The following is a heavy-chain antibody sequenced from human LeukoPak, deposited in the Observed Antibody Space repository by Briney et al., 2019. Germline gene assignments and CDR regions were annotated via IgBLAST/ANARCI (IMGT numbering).Heavy chain of an antibody. V-gene: IGHV1-2*02. J-gene: IGHJ4*02. CDR3: ARDVGTFETYYFDY. D-gene: IGHD3-16*01. Sequence: GASVKVSCKASGHTFTGYYMHWVRQAPGQGLEWMGWINPNSGGTNYAQKFQGRVTMTRDTSISTAYMELSRLRSDDTAVYYCARDVGTFETYYFDYWGQGTLVTVSS. CDR1: GHTFTGYY. CDR2: INPNSGGT.